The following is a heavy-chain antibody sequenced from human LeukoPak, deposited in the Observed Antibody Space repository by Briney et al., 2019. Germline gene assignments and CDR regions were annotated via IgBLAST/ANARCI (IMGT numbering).Heavy chain of an antibody. V-gene: IGHV3-66*01. Sequence: GGSLRLSCAASGFTVSSNYMSWVRQAPGKGLEWVSVIYSGGSTYYADSVKGRFTISRDNSKNTLYFQMNSLRAEDTAVYYCASALVWFGPTSSYGMDVWGQGTTVTVSS. CDR3: ASALVWFGPTSSYGMDV. D-gene: IGHD3-10*01. J-gene: IGHJ6*02. CDR2: IYSGGST. CDR1: GFTVSSNY.